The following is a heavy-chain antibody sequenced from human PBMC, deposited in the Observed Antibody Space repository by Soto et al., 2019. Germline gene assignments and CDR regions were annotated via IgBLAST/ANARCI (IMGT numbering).Heavy chain of an antibody. Sequence: QVQLVQSGAEMKKPGASLKVSCKASGYTFSGYYMHWLRQAPGQGLEWMGWINPNSGDTNYAQKFQGRVTMTRDTSISTAYMELSRLRSDDTAVYYCARDLVRFLGYYFDYWGQGTLVTVSS. V-gene: IGHV1-2*02. J-gene: IGHJ4*02. CDR3: ARDLVRFLGYYFDY. CDR1: GYTFSGYY. D-gene: IGHD3-3*01. CDR2: INPNSGDT.